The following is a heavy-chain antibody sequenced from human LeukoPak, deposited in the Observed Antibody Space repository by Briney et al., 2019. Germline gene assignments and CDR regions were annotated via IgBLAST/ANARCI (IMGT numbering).Heavy chain of an antibody. CDR2: IRSKANSYAT. Sequence: PGGSLRLSCAASGFTFSGSAMRWVRQASGKGQEWVGRIRSKANSYATAYAASVKGRFTIFRDDSKNTAYLQMNSLKTEDTAVYYCTSYSGSYYDFIDYWGQGTLVTFSS. J-gene: IGHJ4*02. CDR3: TSYSGSYYDFIDY. D-gene: IGHD1-26*01. V-gene: IGHV3-73*01. CDR1: GFTFSGSA.